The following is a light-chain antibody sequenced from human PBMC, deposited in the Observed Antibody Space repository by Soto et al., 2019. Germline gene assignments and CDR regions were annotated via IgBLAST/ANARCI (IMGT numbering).Light chain of an antibody. CDR3: QQLPPWLPIT. V-gene: IGKV3-15*01. CDR1: QTVSGN. CDR2: GAS. Sequence: EIVMPQSPEPLSVSPGERATVSCRASQTVSGNLAWYQQRPGQAPRLLMYGASTRATGIPARFSGSGSGTEFTLTISSLEPEDFAVYYCQQLPPWLPITFGQGGKVDIK. J-gene: IGKJ1*01.